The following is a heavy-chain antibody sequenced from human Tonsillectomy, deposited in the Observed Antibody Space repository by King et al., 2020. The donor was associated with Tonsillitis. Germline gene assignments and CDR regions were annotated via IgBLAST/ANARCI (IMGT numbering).Heavy chain of an antibody. V-gene: IGHV3-30*04. J-gene: IGHJ4*02. CDR1: GFTFSNYA. CDR2: ISYDGTEK. Sequence: VQLVESGGGVVQPVRSLRLSCAASGFTFSNYAMHWVRQAPGKGLEWVAIISYDGTEKYYADSVKGRFTISRDNSKNKMSVQMNSLRAEDTAVYYCARDLMSGDWNDPLGYFDYWGQGTLVTVSS. D-gene: IGHD1-1*01. CDR3: ARDLMSGDWNDPLGYFDY.